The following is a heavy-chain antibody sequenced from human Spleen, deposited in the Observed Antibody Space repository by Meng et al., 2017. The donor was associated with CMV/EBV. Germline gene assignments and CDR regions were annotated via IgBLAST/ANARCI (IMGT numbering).Heavy chain of an antibody. J-gene: IGHJ4*02. CDR2: IYYSGST. D-gene: IGHD6-13*01. V-gene: IGHV4-39*07. CDR3: ARGHITTAGGKYYFDY. Sequence: SETLSLTCTVSGGSISSSSYYWGWIRQPPGKGLEWIGSIYYSGSTYYNPSLKSRVTISVDTSKNQFSLKLSSVTAAATAVYYCARGHITTAGGKYYFDYWGQGTLVTVSS. CDR1: GGSISSSSYY.